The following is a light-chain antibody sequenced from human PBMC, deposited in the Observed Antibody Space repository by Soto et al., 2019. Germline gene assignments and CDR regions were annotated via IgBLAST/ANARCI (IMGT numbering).Light chain of an antibody. V-gene: IGKV4-1*01. CDR3: QQYYSTPYT. Sequence: DFVMTQTPDSLAVSLGERATINCKSSPSVLSSSNNKNYLAWYQQKPGQPPKLLIYWASTRDSGVPARFNGSGSGTDFTLTISSLQAEDGAVYYCQQYYSTPYTFGQGTKLEIK. CDR2: WAS. J-gene: IGKJ2*01. CDR1: PSVLSSSNNKNY.